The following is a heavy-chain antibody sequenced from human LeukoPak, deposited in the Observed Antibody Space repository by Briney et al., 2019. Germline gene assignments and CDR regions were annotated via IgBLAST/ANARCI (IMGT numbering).Heavy chain of an antibody. V-gene: IGHV3-74*01. CDR3: ARSGSYYDYYFDY. CDR2: INSDGSST. J-gene: IGHJ4*02. D-gene: IGHD3-10*01. CDR1: GFTFSSYW. Sequence: GGSLRLSCAASGFTFSSYWMHWVRQAPGKGLVWVSRINSDGSSTSYADSVKGRFTISRDNAKNTLYLQMNSLRAEDTAAYYCARSGSYYDYYFDYWGQGTLVTVSS.